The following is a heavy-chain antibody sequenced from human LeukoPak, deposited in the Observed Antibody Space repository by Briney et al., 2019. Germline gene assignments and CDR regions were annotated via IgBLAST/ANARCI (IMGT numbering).Heavy chain of an antibody. CDR2: IGRSSSPI. J-gene: IGHJ4*02. CDR3: ARGPSSQFRTDY. CDR1: GFTFSTYS. D-gene: IGHD2-2*01. V-gene: IGHV3-48*01. Sequence: GGSLRLSCAASGFTFSTYSMSWVRQAPGKGLEWVSYIGRSSSPIYYADSVKGRFTISRDNAKNSLYLQMNGLRAEDTAVYYCARGPSSQFRTDYWGQGTLVTVSS.